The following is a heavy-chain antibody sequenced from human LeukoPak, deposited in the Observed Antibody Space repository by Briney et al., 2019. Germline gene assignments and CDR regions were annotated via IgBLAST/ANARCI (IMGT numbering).Heavy chain of an antibody. D-gene: IGHD6-19*01. V-gene: IGHV4-4*02. Sequence: SGTLSLTCAVSGGSISSSNWWSWVRQPPGKGLEWIGEIYHSGSTNYNPSLKSRVTISVDKSKNQFSLKLSSVTAADTAVYYCARGRVAVATMYYFDYWGQGTLVTVSS. CDR1: GGSISSSNW. CDR2: IYHSGST. J-gene: IGHJ4*02. CDR3: ARGRVAVATMYYFDY.